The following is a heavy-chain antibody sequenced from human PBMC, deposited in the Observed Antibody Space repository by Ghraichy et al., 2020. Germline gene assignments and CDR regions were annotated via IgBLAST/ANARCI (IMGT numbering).Heavy chain of an antibody. D-gene: IGHD1-1*01. J-gene: IGHJ4*02. Sequence: SGPTLVKPTGTLTLTCTFSGFSLDTSGLGVGWIRQSPGKALEWLALIYWDDDVRYSPSLKNRLTITKDTSNNHVVLTMRTMDPLDTATYFCAHRSATTGRGYFDFWGQGVLVTVSS. CDR2: IYWDDDV. CDR3: AHRSATTGRGYFDF. CDR1: GFSLDTSGLG. V-gene: IGHV2-5*02.